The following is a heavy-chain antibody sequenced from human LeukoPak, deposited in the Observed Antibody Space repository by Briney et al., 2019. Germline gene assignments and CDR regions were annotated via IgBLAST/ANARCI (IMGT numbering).Heavy chain of an antibody. CDR2: IYYSGST. Sequence: SETLSLTCTVSGGSISSYYWSRIRQPPGKGLEWIGYIYYSGSTNYNPSLKSRVTISVDTSKNQFSLKLSSVTAADTAVYYCASGSSGWPAEYFQHWGQGTLVTVSS. J-gene: IGHJ1*01. V-gene: IGHV4-59*01. D-gene: IGHD6-19*01. CDR3: ASGSSGWPAEYFQH. CDR1: GGSISSYY.